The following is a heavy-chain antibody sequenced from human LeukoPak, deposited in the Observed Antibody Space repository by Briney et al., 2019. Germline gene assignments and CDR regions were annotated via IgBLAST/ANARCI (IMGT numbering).Heavy chain of an antibody. CDR3: ARGSEYRDTVTTFYYYYYMDV. D-gene: IGHD4-11*01. CDR1: GYTFTGYY. J-gene: IGHJ6*03. CDR2: MNPNSGNT. V-gene: IGHV1-8*03. Sequence: ASVKVSCKASGYTFTGYYMHWVRQATGQGLEWMGWMNPNSGNTGCAQKFQGRVTITRNTSISTAYMELSSLRSEDTAVYYCARGSEYRDTVTTFYYYYYMDVWGKGTTVTVSS.